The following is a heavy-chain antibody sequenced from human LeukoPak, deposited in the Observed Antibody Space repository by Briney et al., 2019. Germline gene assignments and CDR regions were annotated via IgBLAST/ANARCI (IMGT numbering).Heavy chain of an antibody. Sequence: PGGSLRLSCAASGFTFSSYAMSWVRQAPGKGLEWVSAISGSGGSTYYADSVKGRFTISRDNSKNSLYLQMNSLRTEDTALYYCAKEMVVAAALDYWGQGTRVTVSS. CDR2: ISGSGGST. D-gene: IGHD2-15*01. V-gene: IGHV3-23*01. CDR1: GFTFSSYA. CDR3: AKEMVVAAALDY. J-gene: IGHJ4*02.